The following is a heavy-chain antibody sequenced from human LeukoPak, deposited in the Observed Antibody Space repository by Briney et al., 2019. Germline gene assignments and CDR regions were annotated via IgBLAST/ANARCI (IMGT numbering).Heavy chain of an antibody. CDR1: GGSISSSSYY. D-gene: IGHD2-15*01. CDR3: ARDQGGYCSGGSCPEWAFDI. Sequence: SETLSLTCTVSGGSISSSSYYWGWIRQPPGKGLEWIGSIYYSGSTYYNPSLKSRVTISVDTSKNQFSLRLSSVTAADTAVYYCARDQGGYCSGGSCPEWAFDIWGQGTMVTVSS. V-gene: IGHV4-39*07. J-gene: IGHJ3*02. CDR2: IYYSGST.